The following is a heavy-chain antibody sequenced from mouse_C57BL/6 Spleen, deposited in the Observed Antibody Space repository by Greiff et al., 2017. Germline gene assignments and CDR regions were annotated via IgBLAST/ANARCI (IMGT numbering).Heavy chain of an antibody. CDR3: ARFITAYFDV. Sequence: QVQLQQSGAELVRPGTSVKVSCKASGYAFTNYLIEWVKQRPGQGLEWIGVINPGSGGTNYNEKFKGKATLTADKSSSTAYMQLSSLTSEDSAVYFCARFITAYFDVWGTGTTVTVSS. J-gene: IGHJ1*03. V-gene: IGHV1-54*01. D-gene: IGHD1-1*01. CDR1: GYAFTNYL. CDR2: INPGSGGT.